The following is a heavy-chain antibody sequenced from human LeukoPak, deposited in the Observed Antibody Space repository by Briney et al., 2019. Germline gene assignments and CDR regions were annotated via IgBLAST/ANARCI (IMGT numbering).Heavy chain of an antibody. J-gene: IGHJ4*02. Sequence: SETLSLTCTLPGDSLSSSSYYSGWVRHPPGNGLEWLVCIYYSGSTYYNPSLKSQVTISVDTSKNQFSLKLSSVPAADTAVYYCARQGGVVLAAANYFDYWGQGTLVTVSS. V-gene: IGHV4-39*01. CDR2: IYYSGST. CDR1: GDSLSSSSYY. CDR3: ARQGGVVLAAANYFDY. D-gene: IGHD6-13*01.